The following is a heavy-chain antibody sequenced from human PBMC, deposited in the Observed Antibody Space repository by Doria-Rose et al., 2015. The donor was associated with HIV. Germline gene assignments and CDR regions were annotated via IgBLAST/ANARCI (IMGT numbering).Heavy chain of an antibody. J-gene: IGHJ4*02. CDR3: ARIKSSRWYHKYYFDF. D-gene: IGHD6-13*01. V-gene: IGHV2-26*01. CDR2: IFSDDER. Sequence: TLKESGPVLVKPTEALTLTCTVSGVSLSSPGMGVSWIRQPPGKALEWLSNIFSDDERSYKTSLKSRLTISRGTSKSQVVLTMTDMDPVDTATYYCARIKSSRWYHKYYFDFWGQGTLVIVSA. CDR1: GVSLSSPGMG.